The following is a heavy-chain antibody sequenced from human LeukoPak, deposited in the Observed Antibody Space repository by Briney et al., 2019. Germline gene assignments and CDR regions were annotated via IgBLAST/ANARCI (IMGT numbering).Heavy chain of an antibody. CDR2: IIPIFGTA. D-gene: IGHD3-3*01. V-gene: IGHV1-69*13. Sequence: SVKVSCKASGGTFSSYAISWVRQAPGQGLEWMGGIIPIFGTANYAKKFQGRVTITADESTSTAYMELSSLRSEDTAVYYCAVEGVTIFGVPPRLFDIWGQGTMVTVSS. J-gene: IGHJ3*02. CDR1: GGTFSSYA. CDR3: AVEGVTIFGVPPRLFDI.